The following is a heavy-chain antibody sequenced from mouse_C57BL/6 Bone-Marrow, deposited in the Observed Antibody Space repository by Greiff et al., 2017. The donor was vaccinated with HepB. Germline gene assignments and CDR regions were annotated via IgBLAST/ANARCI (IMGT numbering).Heavy chain of an antibody. V-gene: IGHV1-69*01. Sequence: QVQLQQPGAELVMPGASVKLSCKASGYTFTSYWMHWVKQRPGQGLEWIGEIDPSDSYTNYNQKFKGKSTLTVDKSSSTAYMQLSSLTSEDSAVYYCARGGGWLLAWFAYGGQGTLVTVSA. CDR2: IDPSDSYT. CDR3: ARGGGWLLAWFAY. J-gene: IGHJ3*01. D-gene: IGHD2-3*01. CDR1: GYTFTSYW.